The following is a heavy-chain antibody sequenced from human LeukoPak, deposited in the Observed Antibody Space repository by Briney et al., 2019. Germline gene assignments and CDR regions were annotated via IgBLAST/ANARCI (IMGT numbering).Heavy chain of an antibody. J-gene: IGHJ4*02. V-gene: IGHV3-30*18. CDR3: AKDSPQGNFDY. Sequence: PGGSLRLSCAASGFTFSSYGMHWVLQAPGKGLEWVAVISYDGSNKYYADSVKGRFTISRDNSKNTLYLQMNSLRAEDTAVYYCAKDSPQGNFDYWGQGTLVTVSS. CDR2: ISYDGSNK. CDR1: GFTFSSYG.